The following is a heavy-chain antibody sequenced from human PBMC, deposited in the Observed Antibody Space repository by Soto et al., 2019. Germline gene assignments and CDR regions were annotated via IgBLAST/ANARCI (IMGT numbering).Heavy chain of an antibody. V-gene: IGHV1-69*06. D-gene: IGHD6-19*01. CDR1: GGTFSSYA. CDR2: IIPIFGTA. Sequence: QVQLVQSGAEVKKPGSSVKVSCKASGGTFSSYAISWLRQAPGQGLEWMGGIIPIFGTANYAQKFQGRVKISADKATRTAYMELSSLRSEDTAVYYCASDSGWSQYNWFDPWGQGTLVTVSS. CDR3: ASDSGWSQYNWFDP. J-gene: IGHJ5*02.